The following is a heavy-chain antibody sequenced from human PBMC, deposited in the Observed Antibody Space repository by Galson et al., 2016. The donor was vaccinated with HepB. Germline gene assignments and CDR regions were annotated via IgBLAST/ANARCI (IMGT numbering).Heavy chain of an antibody. Sequence: ETLSLTCAVSGGSISSRHWWSWVRQSPGTGLEWIGQIYHSGTANYNPSLRSRVTISTDKSKNQFSLDLSSVTAADTAVYFCARTMDGYYTSSSGFDYWGQGTLVTVSS. CDR3: ARTMDGYYTSSSGFDY. J-gene: IGHJ4*02. V-gene: IGHV4-4*01. D-gene: IGHD6-6*01. CDR1: GGSISSRHW. CDR2: IYHSGTA.